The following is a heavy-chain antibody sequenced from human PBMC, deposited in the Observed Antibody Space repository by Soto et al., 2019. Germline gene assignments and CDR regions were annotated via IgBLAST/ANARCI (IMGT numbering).Heavy chain of an antibody. J-gene: IGHJ5*02. Sequence: QVPLVQSGAEVKKPGASVKVSCKASGYTFTSYGISWVRQAPGQGLEWMGWISAYNGNTNYAQKLQGRVTMTTDTSSSTAYMELRSLRSDDTAVYYCARESGYNYEPENWFDPWGQGTLVTVSS. CDR1: GYTFTSYG. CDR3: ARESGYNYEPENWFDP. V-gene: IGHV1-18*01. D-gene: IGHD1-20*01. CDR2: ISAYNGNT.